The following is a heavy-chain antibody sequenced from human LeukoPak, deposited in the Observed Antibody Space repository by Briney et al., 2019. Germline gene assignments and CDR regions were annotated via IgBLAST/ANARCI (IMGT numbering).Heavy chain of an antibody. D-gene: IGHD3-22*01. J-gene: IGHJ5*02. CDR2: INPNSGGT. V-gene: IGHV1-2*02. Sequence: GASVKVSCKASGYTFTGYYMHWVRQAPGQGLEWMGWINPNSGGTNYAQKFQGRVTMTRDTSISTAYMELSRLRSDDTAVYYCARGSYYDSSGYYSWFDPWGQGTLVTVSS. CDR1: GYTFTGYY. CDR3: ARGSYYDSSGYYSWFDP.